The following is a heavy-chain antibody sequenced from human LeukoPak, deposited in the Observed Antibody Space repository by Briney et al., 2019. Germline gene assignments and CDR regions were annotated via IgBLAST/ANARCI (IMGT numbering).Heavy chain of an antibody. CDR2: ISNSGSYI. CDR3: ARDPGVVGVGAPADYYLCMDV. J-gene: IGHJ6*03. V-gene: IGHV3-21*01. Sequence: GGSLRLSCAASGFTFSSYTMTWVRQTPRKGLEWVSFISNSGSYIYYADSVKGRFTISRDNAKNSLYLQMNSLRAEDTAVYYCARDPGVVGVGAPADYYLCMDVWGKGTTVTVSS. CDR1: GFTFSSYT. D-gene: IGHD1-26*01.